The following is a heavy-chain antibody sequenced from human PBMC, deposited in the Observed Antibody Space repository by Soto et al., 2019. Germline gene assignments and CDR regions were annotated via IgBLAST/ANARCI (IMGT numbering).Heavy chain of an antibody. V-gene: IGHV4-34*01. Sequence: ETLSLTCAVYGGSFSGYYWSWIRQPPGKGLEWIGEINHSGSTNYNPSLKSRVTISVDTSKNQFSLKLSSVTAADTAVYYCARGGIAARPNWFDPWGQGTLVTVSS. CDR1: GGSFSGYY. D-gene: IGHD6-6*01. CDR3: ARGGIAARPNWFDP. CDR2: INHSGST. J-gene: IGHJ5*02.